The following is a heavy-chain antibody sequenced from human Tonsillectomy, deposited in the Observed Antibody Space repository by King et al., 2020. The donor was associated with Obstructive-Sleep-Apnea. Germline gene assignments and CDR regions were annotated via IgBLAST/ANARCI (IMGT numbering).Heavy chain of an antibody. V-gene: IGHV1-69*10. CDR2: IIPILGIA. CDR3: ARAYLGDPAMVTGDYLDY. D-gene: IGHD5-18*01. Sequence: VQLVQSGAEVKKPGSSVKVSCKASGGTFSSYAISWVRQAPGQGLEWMGGIIPILGIANYAQRFQGRVTITAGQSTSTAYMELSSLRSENTAVYYSARAYLGDPAMVTGDYLDYWGQGTLVTVSS. J-gene: IGHJ4*02. CDR1: GGTFSSYA.